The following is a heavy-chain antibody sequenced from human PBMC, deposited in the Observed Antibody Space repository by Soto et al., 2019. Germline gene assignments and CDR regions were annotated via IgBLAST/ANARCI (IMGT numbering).Heavy chain of an antibody. Sequence: QVQLVESGGGVVQPGRSLRLSCVASGFTFSNYGMHWVRQAPGKGLEWVAVIWYDGSKKYYADSVKGRFTISRDNSKNTLFLQMNSLIVEDTAMYYCAKDRGRQGGFDMWGQGRVVSVSS. CDR3: AKDRGRQGGFDM. D-gene: IGHD3-10*01. CDR2: IWYDGSKK. J-gene: IGHJ3*02. CDR1: GFTFSNYG. V-gene: IGHV3-33*06.